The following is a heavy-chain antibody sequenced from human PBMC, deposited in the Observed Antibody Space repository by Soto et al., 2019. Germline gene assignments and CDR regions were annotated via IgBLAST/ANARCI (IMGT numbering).Heavy chain of an antibody. CDR2: IGTAGDT. J-gene: IGHJ6*02. Sequence: GGSLRLSCAASGFTFSSYDMHWVRQATGKGLEWVSAIGTAGDTYYPGSVKGRFTISRENAKNSLYLQMNSLRAEDTAVYYCARDAGGLWSDLYYYYGMDVWGQGTTVTVSS. V-gene: IGHV3-13*01. CDR3: ARDAGGLWSDLYYYYGMDV. CDR1: GFTFSSYD. D-gene: IGHD3-10*01.